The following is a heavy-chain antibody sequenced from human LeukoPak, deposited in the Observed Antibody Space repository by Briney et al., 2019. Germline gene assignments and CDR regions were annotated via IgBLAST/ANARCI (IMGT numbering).Heavy chain of an antibody. D-gene: IGHD5-12*01. J-gene: IGHJ4*02. CDR2: VDPEDGET. CDR1: GYTFTDYY. CDR3: ATVWALGGYDPPGFDY. Sequence: GATVKISCKVSGYTFTDYYMHWVQQAPGKGLEWMGLVDPEDGETIYAEKFQGRVTITADTSTDTAYMELSSLRSEDTAVYYCATVWALGGYDPPGFDYWSQGTLVTVSS. V-gene: IGHV1-69-2*01.